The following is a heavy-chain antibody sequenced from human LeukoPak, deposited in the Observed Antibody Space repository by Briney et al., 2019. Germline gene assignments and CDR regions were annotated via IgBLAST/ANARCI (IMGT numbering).Heavy chain of an antibody. Sequence: GGSLRLSCAASGFTFSSYWMPWVRQAPGKGLQWVANVKPDGSEKYYVDSVKGRFTISRDNAKNSLYLQMNSLRAEDTAVYYCAKGSESGSYVIDYWGQGTLVTVSS. D-gene: IGHD1-26*01. J-gene: IGHJ4*02. CDR3: AKGSESGSYVIDY. CDR1: GFTFSSYW. V-gene: IGHV3-7*03. CDR2: VKPDGSEK.